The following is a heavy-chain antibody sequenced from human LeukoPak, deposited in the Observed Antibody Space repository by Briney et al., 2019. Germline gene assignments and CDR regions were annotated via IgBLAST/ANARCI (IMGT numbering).Heavy chain of an antibody. J-gene: IGHJ4*02. Sequence: GGSLRLSCAASGFTFSSYAMHWVRQAPGKGLEWVAVISYDGSNKYYADSVKGRFTISRDNSKNTLYLQMNSLRAEDTAVYYCARTGGHRVAYWGQGTLVTVSS. CDR2: ISYDGSNK. V-gene: IGHV3-30*04. D-gene: IGHD7-27*01. CDR1: GFTFSSYA. CDR3: ARTGGHRVAY.